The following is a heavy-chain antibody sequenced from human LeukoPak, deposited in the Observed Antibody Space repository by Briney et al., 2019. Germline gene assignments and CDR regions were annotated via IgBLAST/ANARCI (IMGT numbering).Heavy chain of an antibody. CDR3: ARHKNGLFDY. CDR2: IYYSGST. Sequence: SETLSHTCTVSGGSISSYYWSWIRQPPGKGLEWIGYIYYSGSTNYNPSLKSRVTISVDTSKNQFSLKLSSVAAADTAVYYCARHKNGLFDYWGQGTLVTVSS. V-gene: IGHV4-59*08. D-gene: IGHD1-1*01. J-gene: IGHJ4*02. CDR1: GGSISSYY.